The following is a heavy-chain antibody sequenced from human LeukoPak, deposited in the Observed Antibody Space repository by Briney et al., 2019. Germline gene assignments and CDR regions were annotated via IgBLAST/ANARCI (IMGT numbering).Heavy chain of an antibody. CDR3: ARDTQITIFGVAPYYYGMDV. V-gene: IGHV6-1*01. CDR2: TYYRYKWYN. Sequence: SQTLSLTCAISGDSASSNSAAWNWIRQSPSRGLEWLGRTYYRYKWYNDYAVSVKSRITINPDTSKNQFSLQLNSVTPEDTAVYYCARDTQITIFGVAPYYYGMDVWGQGTTVTVSS. CDR1: GDSASSNSAA. J-gene: IGHJ6*02. D-gene: IGHD3-3*01.